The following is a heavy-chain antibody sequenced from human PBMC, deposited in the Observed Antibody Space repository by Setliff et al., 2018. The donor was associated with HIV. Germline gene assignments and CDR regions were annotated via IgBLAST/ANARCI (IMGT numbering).Heavy chain of an antibody. J-gene: IGHJ4*02. CDR2: IYTSGSV. CDR3: ARSPRIGVAGEFEY. V-gene: IGHV4-61*08. D-gene: IGHD6-19*01. Sequence: PSETLSLTCTVTGGSISSGGFYWTWIRQHPGKGLEWIGYIYTSGSVNYNPSLNSRVTISVDTSKNQFSLKVNSVTAADTAVYYCARSPRIGVAGEFEYWGQGTLVTVS. CDR1: GGSISSGGFY.